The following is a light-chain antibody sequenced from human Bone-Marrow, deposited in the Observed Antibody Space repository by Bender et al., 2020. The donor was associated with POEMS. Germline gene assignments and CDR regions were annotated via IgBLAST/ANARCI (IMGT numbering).Light chain of an antibody. CDR3: QSFDTSLSGWV. V-gene: IGLV2-14*01. Sequence: QSALTQPASVSGSPGQSITISCTGTSSDVGGYNYVSWYQHYPGKAPKLIIHEVNNRPSGVSDRFSGSKSGNTASLTISGLQAEDEADYYCQSFDTSLSGWVFGAGTKLTV. CDR1: SSDVGGYNY. CDR2: EVN. J-gene: IGLJ3*02.